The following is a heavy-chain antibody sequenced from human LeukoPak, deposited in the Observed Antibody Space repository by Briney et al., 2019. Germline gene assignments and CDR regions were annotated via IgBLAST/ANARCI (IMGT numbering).Heavy chain of an antibody. CDR3: STDPAHISVDY. D-gene: IGHD3-22*01. Sequence: PGGSLRLSCTASGLTFRSAWMNWVRQAPGEGLEWIGLIKSKTDGGTTDYAAPVKGRFTISRDDSKNTLYLQMNSLTTEDTAVYFCSTDPAHISVDYWGQGTLVTASS. CDR2: IKSKTDGGTT. J-gene: IGHJ4*02. V-gene: IGHV3-15*01. CDR1: GLTFRSAW.